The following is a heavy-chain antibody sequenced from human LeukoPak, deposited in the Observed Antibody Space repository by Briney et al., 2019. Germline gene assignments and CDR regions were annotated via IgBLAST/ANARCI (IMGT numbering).Heavy chain of an antibody. Sequence: GGSLRLSCAASGFIFSSFEMNWVRQAPGKGLEWISHISHTGDIKYADSVKGRFTISRDNAKNSQYLQMTSLRAEDTAVYYCARGSGSYRPFDSWGQGTLVTVSS. V-gene: IGHV3-48*03. D-gene: IGHD3-22*01. J-gene: IGHJ4*02. CDR1: GFIFSSFE. CDR3: ARGSGSYRPFDS. CDR2: ISHTGDI.